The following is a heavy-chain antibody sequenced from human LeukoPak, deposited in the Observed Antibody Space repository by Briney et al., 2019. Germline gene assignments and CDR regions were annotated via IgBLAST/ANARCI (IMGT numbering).Heavy chain of an antibody. J-gene: IGHJ4*02. CDR3: AKDRTRELTAFDY. Sequence: GGSLRLSCAASGFTFNTYSMHWVRQAPGKGLEWVAFIRYDGSNKYYADSVKGRFTISRDNSKNTLYLQMNSLRAEDTAVYYCAKDRTRELTAFDYWGQGTLVTVSS. CDR1: GFTFNTYS. V-gene: IGHV3-30*02. D-gene: IGHD1-7*01. CDR2: IRYDGSNK.